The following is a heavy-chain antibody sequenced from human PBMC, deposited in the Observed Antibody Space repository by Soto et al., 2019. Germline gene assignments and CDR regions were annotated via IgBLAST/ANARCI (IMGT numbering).Heavy chain of an antibody. V-gene: IGHV3-30-3*01. CDR3: AGGSFFHVAF. Sequence: ERLVESGGGVVQPGKSLRLSCVASGFTFSSSLMHWVRQAPGKGLEWVALISADGNTKYFADSVRGRFSISRDNSKNTLFLQVDSLGPEDAAIYYCAGGSFFHVAFWGQGTLVAVSS. CDR2: ISADGNTK. J-gene: IGHJ4*02. CDR1: GFTFSSSL.